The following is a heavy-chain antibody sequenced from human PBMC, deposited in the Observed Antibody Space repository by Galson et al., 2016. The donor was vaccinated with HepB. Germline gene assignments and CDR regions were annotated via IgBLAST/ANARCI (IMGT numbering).Heavy chain of an antibody. CDR3: ARDANLAYCRGDCYWFDY. D-gene: IGHD2-21*02. V-gene: IGHV3-30-3*01. CDR2: VSYDGSNN. Sequence: SLRLSCAASGFTFSSYGMHWVRQAPGKGLEWVAVVSYDGSNNYYPDSVKDRFTVSRDNSKNTLYLQMNSLRTEDKAVYYCARDANLAYCRGDCYWFDYWGPGTLVTVSS. CDR1: GFTFSSYG. J-gene: IGHJ4*02.